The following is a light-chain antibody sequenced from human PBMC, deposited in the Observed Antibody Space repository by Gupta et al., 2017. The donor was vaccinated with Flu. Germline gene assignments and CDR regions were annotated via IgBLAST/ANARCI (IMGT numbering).Light chain of an antibody. CDR3: QQYYSTPYT. CDR1: QSVLYSSNNKNY. Sequence: SLGERATINCKSSQSVLYSSNNKNYLAWYQQKPGQPPKLLISWASTRESGVPDRFSGSGSGTXFTLTIXSLQAEDVAVYYCQQYYSTPYTFGXGTKLEIK. J-gene: IGKJ2*01. CDR2: WAS. V-gene: IGKV4-1*01.